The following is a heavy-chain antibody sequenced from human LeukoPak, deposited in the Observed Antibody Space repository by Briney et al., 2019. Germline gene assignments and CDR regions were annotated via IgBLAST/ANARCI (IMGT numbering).Heavy chain of an antibody. J-gene: IGHJ3*02. CDR1: GGTFSSYA. D-gene: IGHD3-10*01. CDR3: ARSGYYYGSGSYPPYAFDI. CDR2: IIPIFGTA. Sequence: SVNVSCKASGGTFSSYAISWVRQAPGQGLEWMGGIIPIFGTANYAQKFQGRGTITTDESTSTAYMELSSMRSEDTAVDYCARSGYYYGSGSYPPYAFDIWGPGTMVTVSS. V-gene: IGHV1-69*05.